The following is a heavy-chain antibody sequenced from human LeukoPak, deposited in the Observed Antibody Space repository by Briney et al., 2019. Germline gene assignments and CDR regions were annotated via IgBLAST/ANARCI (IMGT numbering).Heavy chain of an antibody. CDR2: IHHSGST. CDR1: GGSIDSGDYY. D-gene: IGHD5-18*01. V-gene: IGHV4-39*07. J-gene: IGHJ5*02. CDR3: ARHPIQRSHGGVPDWFDP. Sequence: PSETLSLTCTVSGGSIDSGDYYWGWIRQPPGKGLECIASIHHSGSTYYDPSLKSRVTLSVDTSKNQFSLTLRSVTAADTAIYYCARHPIQRSHGGVPDWFDPWGQGTLVTVSS.